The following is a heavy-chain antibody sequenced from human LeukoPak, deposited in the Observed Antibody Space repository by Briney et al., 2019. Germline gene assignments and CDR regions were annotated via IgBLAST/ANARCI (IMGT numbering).Heavy chain of an antibody. V-gene: IGHV3-30*02. J-gene: IGHJ6*03. CDR1: GFTFSSYG. CDR3: AKDALLRFLEWPTYYYYYMDV. CDR2: IRYDGSNK. D-gene: IGHD3-3*01. Sequence: PGGSLRLSCAASGFTFSSYGMHWVRQAPGKGLEWVAFIRYDGSNKYYADSVKGRFTISRDNSKNTLYLQMNSLRAEDTAVYYCAKDALLRFLEWPTYYYYYMDVWGKGTTVTVSS.